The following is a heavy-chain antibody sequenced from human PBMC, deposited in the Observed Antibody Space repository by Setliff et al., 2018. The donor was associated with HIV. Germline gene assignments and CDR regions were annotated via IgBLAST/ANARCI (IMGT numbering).Heavy chain of an antibody. D-gene: IGHD6-19*01. Sequence: ASETLSLTCTVSGGSISSDAYYWSWIRQPAGKGLEWIGHIYISGSTNYNPSFNSRVTMSVDTSKNQFSLRLTSVTAADTAMYHCARDRSSGWSKDWFDTWGQGILVTVSS. CDR1: GGSISSDAYY. J-gene: IGHJ5*02. CDR2: IYISGST. CDR3: ARDRSSGWSKDWFDT. V-gene: IGHV4-61*09.